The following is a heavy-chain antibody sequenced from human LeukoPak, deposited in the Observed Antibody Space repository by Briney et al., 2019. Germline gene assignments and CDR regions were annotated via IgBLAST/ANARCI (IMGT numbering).Heavy chain of an antibody. CDR2: IGGTSTSI. CDR3: AREREEGFDY. Sequence: KPGGSLRLSCAASGFTFSSYSMNWVRQAPGKGLGWVSSIGGTSTSIYYADSVKGRFTISRDNAKNSLYLQMNSLRAEDTAVYYCAREREEGFDYWGQGTLVTVSS. CDR1: GFTFSSYS. J-gene: IGHJ4*02. V-gene: IGHV3-21*01.